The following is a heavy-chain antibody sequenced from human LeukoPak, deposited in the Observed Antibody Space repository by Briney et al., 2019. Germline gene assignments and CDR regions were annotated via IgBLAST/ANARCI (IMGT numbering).Heavy chain of an antibody. D-gene: IGHD2-2*02. CDR2: ISSSGSTI. Sequence: GGSLRLSCAASGFTFSDYYMSWIRQAPGKGLEWVSYISSSGSTIYYADSVKGRFTISRDNAKNSLYLQMNSLRAEDTAVYYCARYCSSTSCYKGDAFDIWGQGTMVTVSS. CDR3: ARYCSSTSCYKGDAFDI. CDR1: GFTFSDYY. J-gene: IGHJ3*02. V-gene: IGHV3-11*01.